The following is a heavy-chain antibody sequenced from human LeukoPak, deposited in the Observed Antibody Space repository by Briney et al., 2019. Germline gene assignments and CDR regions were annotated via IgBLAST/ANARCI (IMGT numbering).Heavy chain of an antibody. CDR3: ARDSEGGWLTD. Sequence: PGGSLRHSCAASGFTFSNYEMNWVRQAPGKGLEWLSYISSSGSTIYYAGSMKGRFTISRDNARNSLYLQMNSLRAEDTGVYYCARDSEGGWLTDWGQGTLVTVSS. CDR1: GFTFSNYE. D-gene: IGHD6-19*01. CDR2: ISSSGSTI. J-gene: IGHJ4*02. V-gene: IGHV3-48*03.